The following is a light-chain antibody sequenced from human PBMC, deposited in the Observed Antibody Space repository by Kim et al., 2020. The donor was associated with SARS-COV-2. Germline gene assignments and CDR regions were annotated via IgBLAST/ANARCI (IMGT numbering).Light chain of an antibody. J-gene: IGKJ2*02. CDR2: AAS. CDR1: QTISDH. V-gene: IGKV1-39*01. Sequence: DIQMTQSPSSLSASVGDRVTITCRASQTISDHLNWYQQKPGKAPKLLIYAASSLETGVPSRFSGSGSGTDFTLTISSLQPGDFATYYCQQSYSAPRCTFGQGTKLEI. CDR3: QQSYSAPRCT.